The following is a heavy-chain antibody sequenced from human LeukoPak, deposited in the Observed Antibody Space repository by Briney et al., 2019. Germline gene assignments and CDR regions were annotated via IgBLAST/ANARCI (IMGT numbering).Heavy chain of an antibody. V-gene: IGHV1-18*01. D-gene: IGHD4/OR15-4a*01. CDR1: GYTFTSYG. CDR3: AKGGAMVPTIDY. J-gene: IGHJ4*02. Sequence: ASVKVSCKASGYTFTSYGISWVRQAPGQGLEWVGWISAYNYRTNYAQKFQGRVTMTIDTSTTTTYMDLSSLTSDDTAIYYCAKGGAMVPTIDYWGQGTLVTVSS. CDR2: ISAYNYRT.